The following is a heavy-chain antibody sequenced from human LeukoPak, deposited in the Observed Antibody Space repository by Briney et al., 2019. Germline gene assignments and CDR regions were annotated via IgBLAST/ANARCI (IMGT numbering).Heavy chain of an antibody. CDR3: ARFTGDDYVWGSYRDAFDI. V-gene: IGHV3-30*03. Sequence: GSLRLSCAASGFTFSSYGMHWVRQAPGKGLEWVAVISYDGSNKYYADSVKGRFTISRDNSKNTLYLQMNSLRAEDTAVYYCARFTGDDYVWGSYRDAFDIWGQGTMVTVSS. CDR2: ISYDGSNK. D-gene: IGHD3-16*01. CDR1: GFTFSSYG. J-gene: IGHJ3*02.